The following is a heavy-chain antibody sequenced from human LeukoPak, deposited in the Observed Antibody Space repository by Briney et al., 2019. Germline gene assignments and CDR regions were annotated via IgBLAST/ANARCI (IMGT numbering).Heavy chain of an antibody. Sequence: AGGSLKISCKGSGYRFTNYWIGWVRQMPGKGLEWMGIIYCGDSDTRYSPAFQGQVTISADKSINTAYLQWSSLKASDTAMYYCARRPRWDPSGYFDLWGRGTLVAVSS. CDR1: GYRFTNYW. CDR3: ARRPRWDPSGYFDL. V-gene: IGHV5-51*01. J-gene: IGHJ2*01. CDR2: IYCGDSDT. D-gene: IGHD1-26*01.